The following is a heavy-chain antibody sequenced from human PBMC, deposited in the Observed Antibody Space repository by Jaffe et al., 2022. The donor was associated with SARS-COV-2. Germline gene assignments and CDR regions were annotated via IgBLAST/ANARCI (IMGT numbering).Heavy chain of an antibody. CDR3: AKDPDTSGGVFDY. Sequence: EVQLLESGGGLVQPGGSLRLSCVASGFTFSNSAMNWVRQAPGKGLEWVSGISGSGVSTFYADSVKGRFTISRENPKNTLHLQMKSLRAEDTAMYFCAKDPDTSGGVFDYWGQGTLVTVSS. CDR2: ISGSGVST. V-gene: IGHV3-23*01. J-gene: IGHJ4*02. D-gene: IGHD6-19*01. CDR1: GFTFSNSA.